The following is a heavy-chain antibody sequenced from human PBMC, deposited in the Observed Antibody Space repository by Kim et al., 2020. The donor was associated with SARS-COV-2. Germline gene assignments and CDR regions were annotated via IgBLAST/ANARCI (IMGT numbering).Heavy chain of an antibody. V-gene: IGHV1-18*01. CDR2: SSTHDEET. CDR1: GYTFTNYG. J-gene: IGHJ5*02. Sequence: ASVKVSCKASGYTFTNYGISWVRQAPGQGLEWMGWSSTHDEETSYAQKFQGRVTMTTDTSTNTAYMEVTSLRSDDTAVYYCARGWQNIQHFDLFDPWGQG. D-gene: IGHD3-9*01. CDR3: ARGWQNIQHFDLFDP.